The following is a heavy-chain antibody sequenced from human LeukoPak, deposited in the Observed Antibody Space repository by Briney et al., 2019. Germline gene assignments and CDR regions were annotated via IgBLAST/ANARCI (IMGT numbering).Heavy chain of an antibody. D-gene: IGHD2-15*01. J-gene: IGHJ4*02. CDR2: INHNGTTT. CDR1: GFTFSSFW. CDR3: ARLGYCTDGSCFHLDY. Sequence: GGSLTLSCAAASGFTFSSFWMHWVRQAPGKGLEWVSRINHNGTTTVYADFVKGRFTVFRDNTKNTLYLQMNSLRADDRAVYYCARLGYCTDGSCFHLDYWGQGTLVTVST. V-gene: IGHV3-74*01.